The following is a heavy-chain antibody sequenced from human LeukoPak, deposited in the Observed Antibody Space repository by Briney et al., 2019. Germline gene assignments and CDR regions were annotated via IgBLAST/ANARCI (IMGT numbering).Heavy chain of an antibody. J-gene: IGHJ3*01. CDR3: ARCKAVAGTINAFDF. CDR2: IYPGDSEA. CDR1: GYSFTSYW. V-gene: IGHV5-51*01. Sequence: GESLKISCKGSGYSFTSYWIGWVRQMPGKDVEWMGIIYPGDSEARYSPSFRGQVTISADMSINTAYLQWSSLKASDTAMYYCARCKAVAGTINAFDFWGQGTMVTVSS. D-gene: IGHD6-19*01.